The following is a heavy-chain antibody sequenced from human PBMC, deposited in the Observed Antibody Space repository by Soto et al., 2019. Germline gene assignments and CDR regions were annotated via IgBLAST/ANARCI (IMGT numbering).Heavy chain of an antibody. CDR1: GYTFTSYG. CDR3: ARVMPGGSGGSCYGLDACDI. D-gene: IGHD2-15*01. Sequence: QVQLVQSGAEVKKPGASVKVSCKASGYTFTSYGISWVRQAPGQGLEWMGWISAYNGNTNYAQKLQGRVTMTTDTSTSTAYMELRSVRSDDTAVYYWARVMPGGSGGSCYGLDACDIWGQGTMVTVSS. CDR2: ISAYNGNT. J-gene: IGHJ3*02. V-gene: IGHV1-18*01.